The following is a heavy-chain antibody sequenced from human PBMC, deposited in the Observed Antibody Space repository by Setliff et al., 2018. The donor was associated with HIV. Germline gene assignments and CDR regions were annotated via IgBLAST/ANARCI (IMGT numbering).Heavy chain of an antibody. V-gene: IGHV3-11*01. Sequence: PGGSLRLSCAASGFTFSDHYMSWIRQAPGKGLEWVSYISSSGSTIYYADSVKGRFTISRDNAKNSLYLQMNSLRADDTAVYYCARAYEIAGHYDYYMDVWGTGTTVTVSS. J-gene: IGHJ6*03. D-gene: IGHD6-13*01. CDR1: GFTFSDHY. CDR2: ISSSGSTI. CDR3: ARAYEIAGHYDYYMDV.